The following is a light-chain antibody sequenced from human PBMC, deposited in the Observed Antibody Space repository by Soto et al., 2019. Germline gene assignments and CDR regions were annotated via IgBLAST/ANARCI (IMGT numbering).Light chain of an antibody. CDR2: AAY. Sequence: DIPMTKAPSSLSASVGDRVTITCRARQDISTYLAWYQQKPGKVPKLLISAAYTLQSGVPPRFSGSGSGTDFTLTISRLQPEDVATYYCQKYDKAPLTFGGGTKVEIK. CDR1: QDISTY. V-gene: IGKV1-27*01. J-gene: IGKJ4*01. CDR3: QKYDKAPLT.